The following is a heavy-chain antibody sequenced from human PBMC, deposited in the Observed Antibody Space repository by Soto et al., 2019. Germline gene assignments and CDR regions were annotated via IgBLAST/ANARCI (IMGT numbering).Heavy chain of an antibody. J-gene: IGHJ6*02. CDR1: GYTFTSYG. Sequence: ASVKVSCKASGYTFTSYGISWVRQAPGQGLEWMGWISAYNGNTNYAQKLQGRVTMTTDTSTSTAYMELRSLRSDDTAVYYCARVKELQSLEWFPQPLYYYGMDVWGQGTTVTVSS. V-gene: IGHV1-18*01. CDR3: ARVKELQSLEWFPQPLYYYGMDV. D-gene: IGHD3-3*01. CDR2: ISAYNGNT.